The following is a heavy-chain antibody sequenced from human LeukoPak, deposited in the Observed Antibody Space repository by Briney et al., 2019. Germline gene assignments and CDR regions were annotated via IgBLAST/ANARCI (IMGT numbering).Heavy chain of an antibody. CDR2: IYTSGST. J-gene: IGHJ4*02. V-gene: IGHV4-4*07. CDR3: ASLYSSDHY. Sequence: SETLSLTCTVSGGSISSYCRSWVRQPAGKGLEWIGRIYTSGSTNYNPSLKRRFTISVDTSKNQFSLKLSSVTAADTPVYYWASLYSSDHYWGQGTLVSVSS. CDR1: GGSISSYC. D-gene: IGHD6-19*01.